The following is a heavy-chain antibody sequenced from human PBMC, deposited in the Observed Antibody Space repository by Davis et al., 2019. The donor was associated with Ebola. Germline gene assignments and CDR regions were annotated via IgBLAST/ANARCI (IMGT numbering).Heavy chain of an antibody. Sequence: SETLSLTCAVYGGSFSGYYWSWIRQPPGKGLEWIGEINHSGSTNYNPSLKSRVIISVDTSKNQFSLKLSSVTAADTAVYYCARGPYCSGGSCYPGGWGQGTLVTVSS. D-gene: IGHD2-15*01. CDR3: ARGPYCSGGSCYPGG. CDR2: INHSGST. J-gene: IGHJ4*02. CDR1: GGSFSGYY. V-gene: IGHV4-34*01.